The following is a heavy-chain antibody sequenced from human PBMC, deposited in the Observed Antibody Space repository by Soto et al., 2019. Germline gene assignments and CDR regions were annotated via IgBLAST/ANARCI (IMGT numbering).Heavy chain of an antibody. Sequence: GGSLRLSCAASGFTFSSYGMHWVRQAPGKGLEWVAVIWYDGSNKYYADSVKGRFTISRDNSKNTLYLQMNSLRAEDTAVYYCARDLHRDFWSGYYSPYYYYGMDVWGQGTTVTVSS. J-gene: IGHJ6*02. CDR1: GFTFSSYG. CDR3: ARDLHRDFWSGYYSPYYYYGMDV. D-gene: IGHD3-3*01. V-gene: IGHV3-33*01. CDR2: IWYDGSNK.